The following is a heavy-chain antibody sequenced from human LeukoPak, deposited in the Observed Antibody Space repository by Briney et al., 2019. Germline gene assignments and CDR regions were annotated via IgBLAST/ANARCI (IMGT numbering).Heavy chain of an antibody. Sequence: GGSLRLSCAASGFTFSRFWMNWVRQAPGRGLEWVSNIDQSGGRNNYVDSVKGRFTISRDNAKNSLFLEMSSLRADDTAVYFCARDVEGGTFDIWGQGTTVTVSS. CDR3: ARDVEGGTFDI. CDR2: IDQSGGRN. D-gene: IGHD3-16*01. V-gene: IGHV3-7*05. CDR1: GFTFSRFW. J-gene: IGHJ3*02.